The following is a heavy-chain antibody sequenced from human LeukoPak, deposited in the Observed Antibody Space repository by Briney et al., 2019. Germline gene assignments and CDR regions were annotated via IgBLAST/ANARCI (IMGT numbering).Heavy chain of an antibody. CDR2: ISYDGSNK. V-gene: IGHV3-30-3*01. D-gene: IGHD2-15*01. J-gene: IGHJ6*02. CDR1: GFTFSSYA. CDR3: ARDFSRYCSGGSCYGMDV. Sequence: GGSLRLSCAASGFTFSSYAMHWVRQAPGKGLEWVAVISYDGSNKYYADSMKGRFTISRDNSKNTLYLQMNSLRAEDTAVYYCARDFSRYCSGGSCYGMDVWGQGTTVTVSS.